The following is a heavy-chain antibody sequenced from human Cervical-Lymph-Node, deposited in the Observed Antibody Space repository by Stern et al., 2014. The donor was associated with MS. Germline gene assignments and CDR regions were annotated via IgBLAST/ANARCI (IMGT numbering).Heavy chain of an antibody. CDR2: IYYSAST. Sequence: QVQLQESGPGLVKPSETLSLTCTVSGGSISSSSYYWGWIRQPPGKGLEWTGSIYYSASTYYNPSLKRRVTIYVNTSKNPFSMKRTPVTAADTAVYYCARHQGRQLGYFDYWGQGTLVTVSS. V-gene: IGHV4-39*01. CDR3: ARHQGRQLGYFDY. J-gene: IGHJ4*02. CDR1: GGSISSSSYY. D-gene: IGHD6-13*01.